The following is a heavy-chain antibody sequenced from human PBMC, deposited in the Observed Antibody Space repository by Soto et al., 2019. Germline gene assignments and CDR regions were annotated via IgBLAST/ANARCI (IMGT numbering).Heavy chain of an antibody. CDR1: GGTFSSYA. Sequence: ASVKVSCKASGGTFSSYAISWVRQAPGQGLEWMGGIIPIFGTANYAQKFQGRVTITAGESTSTAYMELSSLRSEDTAVYYCAMRVCSGGSCYPTRHIYNWFDPWGQGTLVTVSS. V-gene: IGHV1-69*13. CDR2: IIPIFGTA. D-gene: IGHD2-15*01. CDR3: AMRVCSGGSCYPTRHIYNWFDP. J-gene: IGHJ5*02.